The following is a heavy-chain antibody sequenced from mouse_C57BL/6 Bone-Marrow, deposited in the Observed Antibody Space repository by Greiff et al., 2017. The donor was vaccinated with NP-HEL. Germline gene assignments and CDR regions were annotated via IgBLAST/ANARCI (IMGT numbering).Heavy chain of an antibody. J-gene: IGHJ1*03. V-gene: IGHV1-19*01. Sequence: EVQLQQSGPVLVKPGASVKMSCKASGYTFTDYYVNWVKQSHGKSLEWIGVINPYNGGTSYNQKFKGKATLTVDKSSSTAYMELNSLTSEDSAVYYCARSQAPWYLDVWGTGTTVTVSS. D-gene: IGHD3-2*02. CDR3: ARSQAPWYLDV. CDR1: GYTFTDYY. CDR2: INPYNGGT.